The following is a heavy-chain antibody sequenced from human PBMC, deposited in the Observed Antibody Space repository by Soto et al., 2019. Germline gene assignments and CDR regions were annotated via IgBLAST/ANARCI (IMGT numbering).Heavy chain of an antibody. J-gene: IGHJ4*02. CDR3: ASRYGPSEFDH. Sequence: QLQLEESGPGLVKSSETLSLTCSVSGDSISSSSYYWGWIRQSPGEGLEWIGTIHGNGGTQYNPPRSSRVIISVDTSANQFSLRLTSVTAADTAVYYCASRYGPSEFDHWGQGSLVTVSS. CDR2: IHGNGGT. V-gene: IGHV4-39*01. CDR1: GDSISSSSYY. D-gene: IGHD3-9*01.